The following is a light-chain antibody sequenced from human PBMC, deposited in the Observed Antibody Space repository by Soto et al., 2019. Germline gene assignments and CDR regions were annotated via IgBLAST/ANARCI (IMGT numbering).Light chain of an antibody. J-gene: IGLJ2*01. CDR1: SNDVGGYDY. CDR3: AAWDDSLNGPV. V-gene: IGLV2-8*01. Sequence: QSALTQPPSASGSPGQSVTISCTGTSNDVGGYDYVSWYQQYPGKAPKLMIYEVSKRPSGVPDRFSGSKSGNTASLTVSGLQAADEADYYGAAWDDSLNGPVFGGGTKLTVL. CDR2: EVS.